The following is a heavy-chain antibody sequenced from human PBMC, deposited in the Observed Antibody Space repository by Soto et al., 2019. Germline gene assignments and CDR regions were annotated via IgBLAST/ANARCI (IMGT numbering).Heavy chain of an antibody. CDR2: IYYSGST. CDR1: GGSISSSSYY. Sequence: SETLSLTCTVSGGSISSSSYYWGWIRQPPGKGLEWIGSIYYSGSTYYNPSLKSRVTISVDTSKNQFSLKLSSVTAADTAVYYCARQQYDFWSGYYTGYLVWFDPWGQGTLVTVSS. D-gene: IGHD3-3*01. V-gene: IGHV4-39*01. J-gene: IGHJ5*02. CDR3: ARQQYDFWSGYYTGYLVWFDP.